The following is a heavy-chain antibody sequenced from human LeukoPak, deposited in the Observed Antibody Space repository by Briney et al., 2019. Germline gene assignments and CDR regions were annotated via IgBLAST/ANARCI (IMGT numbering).Heavy chain of an antibody. CDR2: INPSGGST. V-gene: IGHV1-46*01. J-gene: IGHJ4*02. D-gene: IGHD2-21*01. CDR1: GYTVTSYY. Sequence: ASVRVSCKASGYTVTSYYMHWVRQAPGRWLEWMGIINPSGGSTSYAQKFQGRVSMTRDTSTSTVYMELSSLRSEDTAVYYCAREHGLSTYDLDYWGQGTLVTVSS. CDR3: AREHGLSTYDLDY.